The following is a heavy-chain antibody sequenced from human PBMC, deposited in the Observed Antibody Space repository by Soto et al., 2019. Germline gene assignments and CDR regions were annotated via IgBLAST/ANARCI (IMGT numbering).Heavy chain of an antibody. D-gene: IGHD3-10*01. CDR2: ISGSGGST. CDR1: GFTFSSYA. CDR3: VKLYGSGSYTSLAFAY. V-gene: IGHV3-23*01. J-gene: IGHJ4*02. Sequence: GGSPRLSCAASGFTFSSYAMSWVRQAPGKGLEWVSAISGSGGSTYYADSVKGRFTISRDNSKNTLYLQMDSLRAEDTAVYYCVKLYGSGSYTSLAFAYWGQGTLVTVSS.